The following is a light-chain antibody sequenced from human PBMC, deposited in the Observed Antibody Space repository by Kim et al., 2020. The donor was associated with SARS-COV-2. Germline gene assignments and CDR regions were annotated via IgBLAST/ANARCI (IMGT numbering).Light chain of an antibody. V-gene: IGKV3-15*01. CDR1: QSISSN. CDR3: QQYNNWPWT. J-gene: IGKJ1*01. Sequence: EIVMTQSPVTLSVSPGERATLSCRASQSISSNLAWYQQKPGQAPRFLIYSASTRATGIPARFSGSGSGTDFTLTISSLQSEDFAVYYCQQYNNWPWTFGQGTKVDIK. CDR2: SAS.